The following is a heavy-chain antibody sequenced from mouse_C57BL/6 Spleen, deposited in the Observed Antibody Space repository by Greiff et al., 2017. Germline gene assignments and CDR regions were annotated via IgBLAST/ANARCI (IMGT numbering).Heavy chain of an antibody. D-gene: IGHD3-3*01. CDR3: AKGGPMDY. V-gene: IGHV1-85*01. CDR2: IYPRDGSN. J-gene: IGHJ4*01. CDR1: GYTFTSYD. Sequence: QVQLQQSGPELVKPGASVKLSCKASGYTFTSYDINWVKQRPGQGLEWIGWIYPRDGSNKYNEKFKGKATLTVDTSSSTAYMELHSLTSEDSAVYFCAKGGPMDYWGQGTSVTVSS.